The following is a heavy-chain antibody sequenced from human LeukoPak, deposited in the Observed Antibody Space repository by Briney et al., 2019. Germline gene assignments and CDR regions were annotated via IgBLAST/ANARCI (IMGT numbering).Heavy chain of an antibody. CDR1: GYTLTELS. CDR2: FDPEDGET. Sequence: ASVKVSCKVSGYTLTELSMHWVRQAPGKGLEWMGGFDPEDGETIYAQKFQGRVTMTEDTSTDTAYMGLSSLRSEDTAVYYCATESPLRYFDWLGYYYGMDVWGQGTTVTVSS. J-gene: IGHJ6*02. V-gene: IGHV1-24*01. D-gene: IGHD3-9*01. CDR3: ATESPLRYFDWLGYYYGMDV.